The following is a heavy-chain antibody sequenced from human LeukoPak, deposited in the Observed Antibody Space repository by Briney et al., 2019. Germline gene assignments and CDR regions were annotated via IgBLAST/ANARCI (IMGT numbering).Heavy chain of an antibody. CDR3: AREVYGSGSYLDY. CDR2: IIPIFGTA. Sequence: PGGSLRLSCAASGFTFSSYAISWVRQAPGQGLEWMGGIIPIFGTANYAQEFQGRVTITADESTSTAYMELSSLRSEDTAVYYCAREVYGSGSYLDYWGQGTLVTVSS. D-gene: IGHD3-10*01. J-gene: IGHJ4*02. CDR1: GFTFSSYA. V-gene: IGHV1-69*01.